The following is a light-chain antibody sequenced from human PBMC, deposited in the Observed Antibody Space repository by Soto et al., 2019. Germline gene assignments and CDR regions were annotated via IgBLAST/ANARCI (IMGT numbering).Light chain of an antibody. J-gene: IGKJ2*01. CDR2: DVS. CDR1: QSINNW. Sequence: DIQMTQSPSPLSASVGDRVTITCRASQSINNWLAWYQQKPGQAPKLLIYDVSSLESGVPSRFSGSGSGTEFTLTISSLQTDDFATYFCQQYNTHPMYTFGQGTKLEIK. CDR3: QQYNTHPMYT. V-gene: IGKV1-5*01.